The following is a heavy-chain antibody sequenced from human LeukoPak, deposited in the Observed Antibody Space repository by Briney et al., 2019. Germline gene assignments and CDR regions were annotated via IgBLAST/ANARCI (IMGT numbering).Heavy chain of an antibody. V-gene: IGHV3-23*01. CDR2: IFPSGGEI. J-gene: IGHJ6*03. Sequence: GGSLRLSCAASGFTFSTFAMIWVRQPPGKGLEWVSSIFPSGGEIHYADSVRGRFTISRDNSKSTLSLQMNSLRAEDTAVYYCAKHWNDFHYYYYMDVWGKGTTVTISS. CDR3: AKHWNDFHYYYYMDV. D-gene: IGHD1-1*01. CDR1: GFTFSTFA.